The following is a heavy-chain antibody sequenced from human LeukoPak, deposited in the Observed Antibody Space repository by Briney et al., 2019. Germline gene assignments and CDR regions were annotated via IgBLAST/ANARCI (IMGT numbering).Heavy chain of an antibody. CDR2: ISGSGGST. J-gene: IGHJ4*02. D-gene: IGHD2-2*01. CDR1: GFTSSSYA. V-gene: IGHV3-23*01. Sequence: GGSLRLSCAASGFTSSSYAMSWVRQAPGKGLEWVSAISGSGGSTYYADSVKGRFTISRDNSKNTLYLQMNSLRAEDTAVYYCAKVALKYCSSTSCLYYFDYWGQGTLVTVSS. CDR3: AKVALKYCSSTSCLYYFDY.